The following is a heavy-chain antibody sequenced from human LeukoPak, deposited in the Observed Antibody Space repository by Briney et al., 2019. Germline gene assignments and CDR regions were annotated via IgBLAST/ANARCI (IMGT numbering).Heavy chain of an antibody. V-gene: IGHV3-30-3*01. CDR1: GFTFSNYA. CDR2: VSYDGINK. CDR3: ARGVPLAYYFDY. Sequence: GRSLRLSCAASGFTFSNYAMHWVRQAPGKGLEWVAVVSYDGINKYYADSVKGRFTISRDNSKNTLYLQMNSLRAEDTAMYYCARGVPLAYYFDYWGQGTLVTVSS. J-gene: IGHJ4*02.